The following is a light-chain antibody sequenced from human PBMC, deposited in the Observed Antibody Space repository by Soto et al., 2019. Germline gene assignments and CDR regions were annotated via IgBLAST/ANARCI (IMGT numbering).Light chain of an antibody. CDR3: SSYAGSNNLGV. CDR2: EVS. J-gene: IGLJ1*01. Sequence: QSALTQPPSASGSPGQSVTISCTGTSSDVGGYNYVSWYQQHPGKAPKLMIYEVSKRPSGVPDRFSGSKSGNTASLTVSGRQAEDEADYYGSSYAGSNNLGVFGTGTKLTVL. V-gene: IGLV2-8*01. CDR1: SSDVGGYNY.